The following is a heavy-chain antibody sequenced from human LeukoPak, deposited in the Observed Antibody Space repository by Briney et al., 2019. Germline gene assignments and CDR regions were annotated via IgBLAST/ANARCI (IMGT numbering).Heavy chain of an antibody. CDR1: GGSISSSSYY. D-gene: IGHD3-10*01. CDR3: ASTLPRGLLWFGDCDY. CDR2: IYYSGST. V-gene: IGHV4-39*01. Sequence: PSETLSLTCIVSGGSISSSSYYWGWIRQPPGKGLEWIGSIYYSGSTYYNPSLKSRVTISVDTSKNQFSLKLSSVTAADTAVYYCASTLPRGLLWFGDCDYWGQGTLVTVSS. J-gene: IGHJ4*02.